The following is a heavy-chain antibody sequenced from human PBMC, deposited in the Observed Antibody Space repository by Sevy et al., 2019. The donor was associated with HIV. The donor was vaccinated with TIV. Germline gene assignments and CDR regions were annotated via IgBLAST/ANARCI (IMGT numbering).Heavy chain of an antibody. CDR2: IYYSGST. CDR1: GDSVSSGSSY. J-gene: IGHJ4*02. CDR3: AREGRMGSYYFDY. D-gene: IGHD3-10*01. Sequence: SETLSLTCSVSGDSVSSGSSYWSWIRQPPGKGVEWIGYIYYSGSTNYNLSLKSRVAISIDTSKNQFSLKLNSVTAADTAVYYCAREGRMGSYYFDYWGQGALVTVSS. V-gene: IGHV4-61*01.